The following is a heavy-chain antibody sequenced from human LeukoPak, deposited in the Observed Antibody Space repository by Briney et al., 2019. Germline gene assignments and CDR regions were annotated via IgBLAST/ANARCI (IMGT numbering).Heavy chain of an antibody. V-gene: IGHV3-23*01. D-gene: IGHD3-10*01. CDR3: AKDRYRMVRRVGFHY. CDR2: ISGSGGST. J-gene: IGHJ4*02. CDR1: GFTFSSYA. Sequence: GGSLRLSCAASGFTFSSYAMSWVRQAPGKGLEWVSAISGSGGSTYYADSVKGRFTISRDNSKNTLYLQRNSLRAEDTAVYYCAKDRYRMVRRVGFHYWGQGTLVTVSS.